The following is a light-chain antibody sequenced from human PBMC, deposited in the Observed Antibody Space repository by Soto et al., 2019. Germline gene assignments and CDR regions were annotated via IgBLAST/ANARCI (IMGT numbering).Light chain of an antibody. J-gene: IGKJ5*01. Sequence: EIVLTQYTGNVSWSPGERATISCMASQSVSSYLAWYQQKPGQAPRLLIHGSSSRATSIPDRFSGSGSGTDFTLTIRRLEPEDFAVYYCQQYGSSPPINCGKGQRRAIK. CDR2: GSS. CDR1: QSVSSY. CDR3: QQYGSSPPIN. V-gene: IGKV3-20*01.